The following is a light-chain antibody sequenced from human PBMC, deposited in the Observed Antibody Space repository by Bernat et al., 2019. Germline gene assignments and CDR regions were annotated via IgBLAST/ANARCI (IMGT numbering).Light chain of an antibody. CDR3: MQGLQNRALT. CDR2: LGS. J-gene: IGKJ4*01. Sequence: DIVMTQSPLSLPVTPGEPASISCRSSQSLLHGNGFNYVDWYLQRPGQSPQLLIYLGSKRASGVPDRFSGSGSGTDFTLKISRVEDEDVGVYYCMQGLQNRALTFGGGTKVDIK. CDR1: QSLLHGNGFNY. V-gene: IGKV2-28*01.